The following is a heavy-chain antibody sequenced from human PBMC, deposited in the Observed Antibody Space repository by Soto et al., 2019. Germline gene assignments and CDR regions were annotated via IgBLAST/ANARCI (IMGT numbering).Heavy chain of an antibody. J-gene: IGHJ4*02. D-gene: IGHD2-8*01. CDR1: GFSFSDYF. CDR2: ISSSGGAT. V-gene: IGHV3-11*01. Sequence: QVQLVESGGGLVEPGGSLRLSCAISGFSFSDYFMSWIRQAPRKGLEWISEISSSGGATYYSDSLKGRFTISRDNAKDILYLEMNSLRPDDTAVYYCARTRFHYGVYWGQGAPVTVS. CDR3: ARTRFHYGVY.